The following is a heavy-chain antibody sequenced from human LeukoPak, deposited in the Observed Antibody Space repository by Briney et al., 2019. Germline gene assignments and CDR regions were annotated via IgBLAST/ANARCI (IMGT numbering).Heavy chain of an antibody. CDR3: AKDRRHTVSGGYFDL. Sequence: AGGSLRLSCAASGFTFDDYAMHWVRHAPGKGLEWVSGISWNSGHIGYADSVKGRFTISRDNAKNSLYLQMNSLRAGDTALYYCAKDRRHTVSGGYFDLWGRGTLVIVSS. D-gene: IGHD3-10*01. CDR1: GFTFDDYA. CDR2: ISWNSGHI. J-gene: IGHJ2*01. V-gene: IGHV3-9*01.